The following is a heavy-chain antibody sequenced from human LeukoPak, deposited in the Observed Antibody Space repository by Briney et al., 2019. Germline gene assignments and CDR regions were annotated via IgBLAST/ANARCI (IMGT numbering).Heavy chain of an antibody. J-gene: IGHJ3*02. CDR2: IYTSGST. CDR1: GGSISSGSYY. D-gene: IGHD3-10*01. Sequence: PSQTLSLTCTVSGGSISSGSYYWSWIRQPTGKGLEWIGRIYTSGSTNYNPSLKSRVTMSVDTSKNQFSLKLSSVTAADTAVYYCARGGSAVRVPDRITMVRGVSGDAFDIWGQGTMVTVSS. V-gene: IGHV4-61*02. CDR3: ARGGSAVRVPDRITMVRGVSGDAFDI.